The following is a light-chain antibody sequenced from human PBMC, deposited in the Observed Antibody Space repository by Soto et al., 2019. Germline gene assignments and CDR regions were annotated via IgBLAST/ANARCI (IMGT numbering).Light chain of an antibody. Sequence: SALNQPASVYGAPGQALAMSCTGTSSDVGCYNYVSWYQQQAGKAPKLMVDGVTNRPSGVSNRFSGSKSGNTASLTISGLQSEDEAEYYCTSYTSSTPYVFGTGTKVTVL. CDR3: TSYTSSTPYV. J-gene: IGLJ1*01. V-gene: IGLV2-14*01. CDR1: SSDVGCYNY. CDR2: GVT.